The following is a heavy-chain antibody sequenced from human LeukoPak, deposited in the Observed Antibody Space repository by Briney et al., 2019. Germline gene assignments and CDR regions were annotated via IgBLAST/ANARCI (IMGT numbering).Heavy chain of an antibody. D-gene: IGHD6-13*01. V-gene: IGHV3-30*04. CDR2: MSYEGSIK. CDR3: ARVPAAGHFDY. CDR1: GFTFSRHA. J-gene: IGHJ4*02. Sequence: GRSLRLSCAASGFTFSRHAMHWVRQAPGKGLEWVAVMSYEGSIKYYADSVKGRFTISRENSKNTLYLQLNSLRSEDTAVYYCARVPAAGHFDYWGQGSLVTVSS.